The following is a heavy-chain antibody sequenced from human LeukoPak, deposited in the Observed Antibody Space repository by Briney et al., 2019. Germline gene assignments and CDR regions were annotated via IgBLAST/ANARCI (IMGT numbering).Heavy chain of an antibody. CDR3: AIFTFGGIIAPDY. V-gene: IGHV4-38-2*02. D-gene: IGHD3-16*02. CDR2: IYHSGTT. J-gene: IGHJ4*02. Sequence: SETLSLTCTVSGYSISSGFYWGWIRQPPGKGLECIGSIYHSGTTYYNPSLKSRVTISVDTSKNQFSLKLSSVTAADTAVYYCAIFTFGGIIAPDYWGQRTLVTVSS. CDR1: GYSISSGFY.